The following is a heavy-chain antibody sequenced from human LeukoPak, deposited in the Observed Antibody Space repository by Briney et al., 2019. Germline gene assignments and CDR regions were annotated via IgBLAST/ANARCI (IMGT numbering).Heavy chain of an antibody. J-gene: IGHJ4*02. V-gene: IGHV4-39*01. D-gene: IGHD2-21*01. CDR3: ARGRPPYGY. CDR1: GVSISSSSYY. Sequence: PSETLSLTCTVSGVSISSSSYYWGWIRQPPGKGLEWIGSIYYSGSTYYNPSLKSRVTISVATSKNQFSLKLSSVTAADTAVYYCARGRPPYGYWGQGTLVTVSS. CDR2: IYYSGST.